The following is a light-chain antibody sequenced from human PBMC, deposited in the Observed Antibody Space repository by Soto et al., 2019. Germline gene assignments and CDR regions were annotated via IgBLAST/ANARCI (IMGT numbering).Light chain of an antibody. CDR2: AAS. CDR3: QKYGSSPPGT. V-gene: IGKV3-15*01. CDR1: QSVSSN. J-gene: IGKJ1*01. Sequence: EIVMTQSPATLSVSPGERATLSCWASQSVSSNLAWYQQKPGQAPRLLIYAASTRANGIPARFSGSGSGTQFTLTISSPETEDFAAYYCQKYGSSPPGTFGKGTKGDI.